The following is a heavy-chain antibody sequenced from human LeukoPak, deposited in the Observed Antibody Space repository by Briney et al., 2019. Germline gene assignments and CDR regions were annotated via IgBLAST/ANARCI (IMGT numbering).Heavy chain of an antibody. Sequence: SETLSLTCTVSGDSIGNSNYYWALVRQPPGKLLECLGSIFYSGSTYYNPSLKSRVTISVDTSKNQFSLNLHSVTAADTATYYCARRGITYSSSFFAYWGQGTLVTVSS. CDR2: IFYSGST. CDR1: GDSIGNSNYY. CDR3: ARRGITYSSSFFAY. D-gene: IGHD6-13*01. V-gene: IGHV4-39*01. J-gene: IGHJ4*02.